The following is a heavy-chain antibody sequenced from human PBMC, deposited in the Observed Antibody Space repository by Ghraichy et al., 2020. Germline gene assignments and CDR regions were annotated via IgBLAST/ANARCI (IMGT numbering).Heavy chain of an antibody. CDR2: INTNTGNP. CDR3: LRDADY. J-gene: IGHJ4*02. V-gene: IGHV7-4-1*02. Sequence: RRQVLKWMGWINTNTGNPTYAQGFTGRFVFSLDTSVSTAYLQISSLKAEDTAVYYCLRDADYWGQVSLVTVSS.